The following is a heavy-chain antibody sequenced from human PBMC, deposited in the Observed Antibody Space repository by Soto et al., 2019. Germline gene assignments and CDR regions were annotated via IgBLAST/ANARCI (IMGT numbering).Heavy chain of an antibody. V-gene: IGHV5-51*01. J-gene: IGHJ4*02. Sequence: GESLKISCKGSGYSFTSYWIGWVRQMPGKGLEWMGIIYPGDSDTRYSPSFQGQVTISADKSISTAYLQWSSLKASDTAMYYCARSTRLGYCSSTSCPTDYWGQGTLVTVSS. CDR2: IYPGDSDT. D-gene: IGHD2-2*01. CDR1: GYSFTSYW. CDR3: ARSTRLGYCSSTSCPTDY.